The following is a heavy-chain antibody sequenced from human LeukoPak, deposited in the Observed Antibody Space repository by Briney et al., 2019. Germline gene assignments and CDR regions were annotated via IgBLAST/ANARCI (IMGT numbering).Heavy chain of an antibody. Sequence: PGGSLRLSCAASGFTFRTYAMRWVRQAPGKGLEWVSHVSVSGDITYCADSVKGRFTISRDNSKNTLDLQMNSLRVEDTAIYYCAKVVAAAGQFDYWGQGTLVTVSS. D-gene: IGHD6-13*01. CDR1: GFTFRTYA. J-gene: IGHJ4*02. CDR2: VSVSGDIT. CDR3: AKVVAAAGQFDY. V-gene: IGHV3-23*01.